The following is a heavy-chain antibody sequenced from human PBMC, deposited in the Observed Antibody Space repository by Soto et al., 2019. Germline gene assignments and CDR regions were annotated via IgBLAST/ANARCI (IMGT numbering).Heavy chain of an antibody. D-gene: IGHD2-2*02. CDR3: ARATSYCSSTTCYTWFDP. CDR2: ISSSSSDI. V-gene: IGHV3-21*01. Sequence: PGGSLRLSCAASGFTVSSYTMNWVRQAPGKGLEWVSSISSSSSDIYYTDSMKGRITISRDNAKRSLYLQMNSLRVEDTAVYYSARATSYCSSTTCYTWFDPWGQGTLVTVSS. CDR1: GFTVSSYT. J-gene: IGHJ5*02.